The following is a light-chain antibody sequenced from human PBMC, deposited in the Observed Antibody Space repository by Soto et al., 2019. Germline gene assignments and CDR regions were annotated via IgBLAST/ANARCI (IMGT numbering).Light chain of an antibody. J-gene: IGKJ2*01. V-gene: IGKV3-11*01. CDR1: QSVSGY. Sequence: ELVLTQSPATLSLSPGERVTLSCRASQSVSGYSAWYQQKPGQAPRLLIYDTSNRATGIPARFSGSGSGTDFTLTISGLEPEDFAVYYCQQRSNWQYTFGLGTRLEIK. CDR2: DTS. CDR3: QQRSNWQYT.